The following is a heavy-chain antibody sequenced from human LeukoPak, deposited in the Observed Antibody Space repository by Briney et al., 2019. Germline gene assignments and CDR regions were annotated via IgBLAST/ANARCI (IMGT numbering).Heavy chain of an antibody. Sequence: ASVKVSCKASGYIFTGYYMHWVRQAPGQGLEWMGWINPNSGGTNYAQKFQGRVTMTRDTSISTAYMELSRLRSDDTAVYYCARGDYYDSSGYHNWFDPWGQGTLVTVSS. CDR1: GYIFTGYY. D-gene: IGHD3-22*01. J-gene: IGHJ5*02. CDR2: INPNSGGT. V-gene: IGHV1-2*02. CDR3: ARGDYYDSSGYHNWFDP.